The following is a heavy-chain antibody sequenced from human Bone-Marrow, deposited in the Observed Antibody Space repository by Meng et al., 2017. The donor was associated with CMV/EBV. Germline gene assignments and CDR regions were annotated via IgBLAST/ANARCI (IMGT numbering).Heavy chain of an antibody. CDR3: ARKAWSWGALDF. CDR2: INWRGDTT. J-gene: IGHJ3*01. CDR1: GFSFDESG. Sequence: GGSLRLSCAASGFSFDESGMSWVRQVPGKGLEWVSGINWRGDTTHYADSVRGRFTISRDNAKNSLYLQMNNLRAEDTALYYCARKAWSWGALDFWGQATMVTVSS. V-gene: IGHV3-20*04. D-gene: IGHD7-27*01.